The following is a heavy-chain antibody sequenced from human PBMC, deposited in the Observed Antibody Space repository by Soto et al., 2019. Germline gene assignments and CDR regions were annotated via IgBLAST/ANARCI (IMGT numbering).Heavy chain of an antibody. CDR3: ARHCSGGSCYSGFDY. CDR1: GGSFSGYY. Sequence: SETLSLTCAVYGGSFSGYYWSWIRQPPGKGLEWIGEINHSGSTNYNPSLKSRVTISVDTSKNQFSLKLSSVTAADTAVYYCARHCSGGSCYSGFDYWGQGTLVTVSS. CDR2: INHSGST. V-gene: IGHV4-34*01. D-gene: IGHD2-15*01. J-gene: IGHJ4*02.